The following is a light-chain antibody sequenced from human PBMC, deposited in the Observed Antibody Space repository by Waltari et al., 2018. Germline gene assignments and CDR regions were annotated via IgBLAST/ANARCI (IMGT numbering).Light chain of an antibody. Sequence: QSVLTQPPSVSGAPGQRVTISCTGSSHNIWSGYDLHWYQQLTGTPPQLLHYGNVFRPAGVPDRVSASKAGTSAALAITGLQAEDGADYDCQAYDDSLSGWVFGGGTKVTVL. CDR3: QAYDDSLSGWV. CDR2: GNV. CDR1: SHNIWSGYD. J-gene: IGLJ3*02. V-gene: IGLV1-40*01.